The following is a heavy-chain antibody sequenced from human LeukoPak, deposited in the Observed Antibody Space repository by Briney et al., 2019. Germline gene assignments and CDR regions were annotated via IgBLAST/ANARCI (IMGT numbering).Heavy chain of an antibody. J-gene: IGHJ4*02. CDR3: GKTTVGYSSGQKPAWPVDY. CDR1: GLTFGSHA. Sequence: GGSLRLSCEASGLTFGSHAMYWVRQAPGKGLEWVAGVFGSGGSPHYADSVKGRFTISRDNSQNTVYLQINSLRAEDTAVYYCGKTTVGYSSGQKPAWPVDYWGQGTLVTVSS. CDR2: VFGSGGSP. V-gene: IGHV3-23*01. D-gene: IGHD5-18*01.